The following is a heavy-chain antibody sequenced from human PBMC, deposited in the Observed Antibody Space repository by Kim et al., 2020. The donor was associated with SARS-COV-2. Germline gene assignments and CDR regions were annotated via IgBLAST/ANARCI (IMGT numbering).Heavy chain of an antibody. CDR1: GFTFSSYS. V-gene: IGHV3-21*01. CDR3: AREVPYTAIPTLDY. CDR2: ISSSSSYI. Sequence: GGSLRLSCAASGFTFSSYSMNWVRQAPGKGLEWVSSISSSSSYIYYANSVKGRFTISRDNAKNSLYLQMNSLRAEDTAVYYCAREVPYTAIPTLDYWGQGTLVTVSS. J-gene: IGHJ4*02. D-gene: IGHD5-18*01.